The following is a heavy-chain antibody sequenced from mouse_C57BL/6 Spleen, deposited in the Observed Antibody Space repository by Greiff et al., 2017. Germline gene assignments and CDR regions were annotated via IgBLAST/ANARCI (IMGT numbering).Heavy chain of an antibody. CDR1: GFAFSSSW. Sequence: VQLLQSGPELVKPGASLKLSCTASGFAFSSSWMTWVRQRPGKGLEWIGRIYPGDSYTYYKGKFKGKATLTADKATNNAYMQLSSLTSEDSAVYYCARDDYDSHCYMDYWGTGTTVTVSS. D-gene: IGHD2-3*01. CDR2: IYPGDSYT. CDR3: ARDDYDSHCYMDY. J-gene: IGHJ1*03. V-gene: IGHV1-82*01.